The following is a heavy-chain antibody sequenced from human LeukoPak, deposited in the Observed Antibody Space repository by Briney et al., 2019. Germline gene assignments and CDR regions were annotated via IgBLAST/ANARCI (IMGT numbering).Heavy chain of an antibody. J-gene: IGHJ6*02. Sequence: SENLSLTCTVSGGSISSGGYYWSWIRQPPGKGLEWIGYIYYSGSTNYNPSLKSRVTISVDTSKNQFSLKLSSVTAADTAVHYCAASRSSGIDYYYYYGMDVWGQGTTVTVSS. CDR3: AASRSSGIDYYYYYGMDV. D-gene: IGHD3-22*01. V-gene: IGHV4-61*08. CDR1: GGSISSGGYY. CDR2: IYYSGST.